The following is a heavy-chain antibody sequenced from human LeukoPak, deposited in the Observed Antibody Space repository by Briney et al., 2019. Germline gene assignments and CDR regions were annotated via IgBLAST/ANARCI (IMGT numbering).Heavy chain of an antibody. CDR1: GGSFSGYY. D-gene: IGHD6-19*01. V-gene: IGHV4-34*01. J-gene: IGHJ6*02. CDR2: INHSGST. CDR3: ARFLGYSSYGMDV. Sequence: SETLSLTCAVYGGSFSGYYWSWIRQPPGKGLEWIGEINHSGSTNYNPSLKSRVTISVDTPKNQFSLKLSSVTAADTAVYYCARFLGYSSYGMDVWGQGTTVTVSS.